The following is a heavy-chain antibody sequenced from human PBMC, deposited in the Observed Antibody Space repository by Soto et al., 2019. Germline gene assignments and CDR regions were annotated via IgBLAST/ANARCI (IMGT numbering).Heavy chain of an antibody. CDR1: GYTFTNYY. J-gene: IGHJ4*02. CDR2: INPTSGST. CDR3: ARDLAAGDH. Sequence: QVQLVQSGAEVKKPGASVKVSCKASGYTFTNYYIHWVRQAPGQGLEWMGIINPTSGSTNYAQKFQGXXXXXYDTSTTXXXXXXXXXXXXXXAVLYCARDLAAGDHWGQGTLVTVSS. V-gene: IGHV1-46*01. D-gene: IGHD6-13*01.